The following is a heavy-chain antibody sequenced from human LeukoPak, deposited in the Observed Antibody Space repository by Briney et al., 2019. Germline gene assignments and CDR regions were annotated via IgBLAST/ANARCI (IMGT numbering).Heavy chain of an antibody. J-gene: IGHJ4*02. CDR1: GGSISSGGYY. Sequence: SQTLSLTCTVSGGSISSGGYYWSWIRQHPGTGLEWIGYIYYSGSTYYNPSLKSRVTISVDTSKNQFSLRLSSVTAADTAVYYCARVNGDCLDYWGQGTLVTVSS. V-gene: IGHV4-31*03. D-gene: IGHD2-21*02. CDR2: IYYSGST. CDR3: ARVNGDCLDY.